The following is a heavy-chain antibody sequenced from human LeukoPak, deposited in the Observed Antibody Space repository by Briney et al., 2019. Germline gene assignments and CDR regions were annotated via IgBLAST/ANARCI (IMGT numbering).Heavy chain of an antibody. CDR2: IYTSGST. D-gene: IGHD3-22*01. CDR3: ASGYYDSSVFDY. V-gene: IGHV4-4*07. Sequence: SETLSLTCTVSGGSISSYYWSRIRQPAGKGLEWIGRIYTSGSTNYNPSLKSRVTMSVDTSKNQFSLKLSSVTAADTAVYYCASGYYDSSVFDYWGQGTLVTVSS. J-gene: IGHJ4*02. CDR1: GGSISSYY.